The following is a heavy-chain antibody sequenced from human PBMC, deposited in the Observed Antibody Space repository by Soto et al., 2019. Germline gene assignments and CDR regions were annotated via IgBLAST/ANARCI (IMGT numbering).Heavy chain of an antibody. CDR1: GFTFSSYW. J-gene: IGHJ4*02. CDR3: AKDLQFSGWLSAQTFDY. CDR2: IHNDGSTT. D-gene: IGHD6-19*01. V-gene: IGHV3-74*01. Sequence: PGGSLRLSCAASGFTFSSYWMHWVRQAPGKGLMWVSRIHNDGSTTRYADSVKGRFTISRDNAKNTLYLQMSSLRVEDTAVYYCAKDLQFSGWLSAQTFDYWGQGTQVTVSS.